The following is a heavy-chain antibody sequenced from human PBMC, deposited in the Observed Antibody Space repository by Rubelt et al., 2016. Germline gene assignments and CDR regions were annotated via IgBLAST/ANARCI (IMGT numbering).Heavy chain of an antibody. CDR1: GGSISSYY. Sequence: QVQLQESGPGLVKPSETLSLTCTVSGGSISSYYWSWIRQPPGKGLEWIGYIYYSGSTNYNPSLKSGATSSVDTSKNQFSLKLSSVTAADTAVYYWARLQDGSSGWFRGVNWFDPWGQGTLVTVSS. V-gene: IGHV4-59*08. D-gene: IGHD6-19*01. CDR2: IYYSGST. CDR3: ARLQDGSSGWFRGVNWFDP. J-gene: IGHJ5*02.